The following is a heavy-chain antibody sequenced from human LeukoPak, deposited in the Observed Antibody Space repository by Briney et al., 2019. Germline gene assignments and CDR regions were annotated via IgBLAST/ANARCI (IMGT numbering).Heavy chain of an antibody. D-gene: IGHD5-18*01. J-gene: IGHJ3*02. V-gene: IGHV3-30*13. CDR1: GFTFSSYG. Sequence: PGGSLRLSCAASGFTFSSYGMHWVRQAPGKGLEWVAVISYDGSNEYYPDSVKGRFTISRDNPKNRLYLQMNSLSTEDTAVYYCARAAGGYSYGLIDAFDIWGQGTMVTVSS. CDR2: ISYDGSNE. CDR3: ARAAGGYSYGLIDAFDI.